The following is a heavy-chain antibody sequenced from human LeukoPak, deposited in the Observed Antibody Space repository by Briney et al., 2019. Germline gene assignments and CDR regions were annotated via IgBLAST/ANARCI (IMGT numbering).Heavy chain of an antibody. V-gene: IGHV3-74*01. CDR3: VRSILTSEYSSRGGLGGY. Sequence: PGGSLRLSCAASGFSLSDHWMYWVRQGPGKGLVWLSRIKYDGSYTSYADSVKGRFTVSRDNAKNTLYLQMNSLRAEDTAVYYCVRSILTSEYSSRGGLGGYWSQGPLLTVSS. CDR1: GFSLSDHW. J-gene: IGHJ4*02. CDR2: IKYDGSYT. D-gene: IGHD6-13*01.